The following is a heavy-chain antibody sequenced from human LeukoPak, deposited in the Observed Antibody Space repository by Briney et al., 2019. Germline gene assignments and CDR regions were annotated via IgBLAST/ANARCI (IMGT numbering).Heavy chain of an antibody. Sequence: PEASVNVSCKASGYPFTTYYIHWVRQAPGQGLEWMGCINPKNGDSKYAQKFQGRVTMTRDTSISTAYMELSRLRSDDTAVYYCARVIRMVRGALGGNWFDPWGQGTLVTVSS. J-gene: IGHJ5*02. CDR2: INPKNGDS. CDR3: ARVIRMVRGALGGNWFDP. CDR1: GYPFTTYY. V-gene: IGHV1-2*02. D-gene: IGHD3-10*01.